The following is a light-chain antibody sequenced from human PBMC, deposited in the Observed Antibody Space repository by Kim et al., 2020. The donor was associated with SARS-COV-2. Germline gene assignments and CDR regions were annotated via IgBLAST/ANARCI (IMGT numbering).Light chain of an antibody. CDR2: SNSDGTH. Sequence: ASDRLPCTRSSEHSTYAIGWHQLQPGKGPRFLLKSNSDGTHTKGDGIPDRFSGSNSGAERYLIISSLHSEDEADYYCQTWATGMQVFGGGTKLTVL. CDR3: QTWATGMQV. CDR1: SEHSTYA. V-gene: IGLV4-69*01. J-gene: IGLJ3*02.